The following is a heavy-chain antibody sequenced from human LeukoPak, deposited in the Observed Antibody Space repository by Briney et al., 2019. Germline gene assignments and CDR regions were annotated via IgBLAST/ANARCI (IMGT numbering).Heavy chain of an antibody. CDR2: ISNSGNTI. CDR1: GFTFSDYY. Sequence: GGSLRLSCAASGFTFSDYYMSWIRQAPGKGLEWVSYISNSGNTIYYADSVKGRFTISRDNAKNTLYLQMNSLRAEDTAVYYCARGADTGYSSDSWGQGTLVTVSS. J-gene: IGHJ5*02. CDR3: ARGADTGYSSDS. V-gene: IGHV3-11*04. D-gene: IGHD6-19*01.